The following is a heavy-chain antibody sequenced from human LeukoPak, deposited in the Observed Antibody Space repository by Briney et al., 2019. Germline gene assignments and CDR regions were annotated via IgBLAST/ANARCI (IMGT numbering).Heavy chain of an antibody. CDR2: IYYSGST. CDR3: ASHASFYYDATGYQGALGS. Sequence: SETLSLTCTVSGASISSSTYYWGWIRQAPGKGLERIGSIYYSGSTYYKLSLKSRVTISADTSENQFSLKVYSVIAADTAVYYCASHASFYYDATGYQGALGSWGQGTLVTVSS. CDR1: GASISSSTYY. V-gene: IGHV4-39*01. D-gene: IGHD3-22*01. J-gene: IGHJ5*02.